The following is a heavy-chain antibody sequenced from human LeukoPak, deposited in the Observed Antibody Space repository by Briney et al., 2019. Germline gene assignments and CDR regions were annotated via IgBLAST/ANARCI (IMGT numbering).Heavy chain of an antibody. J-gene: IGHJ5*02. V-gene: IGHV4-34*01. CDR2: INHSGST. D-gene: IGHD6-13*01. Sequence: SETLSLTCAVYGGSFSGYYWSWIRQPPGKGLEWIGEINHSGSTNYNPSLKSRVTIPVDTSKNQFSLKLSSVTAADTAVYYCARESQLRIAAAVYNWFDPWGQGTLVTVSS. CDR3: ARESQLRIAAAVYNWFDP. CDR1: GGSFSGYY.